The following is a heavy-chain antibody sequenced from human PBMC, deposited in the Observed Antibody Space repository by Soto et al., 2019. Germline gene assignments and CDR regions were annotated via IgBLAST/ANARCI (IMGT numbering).Heavy chain of an antibody. Sequence: GGSLRLSCEACGFTFRGFDMHGVRQPTGKGLEWVSTIGTAGDTYYAVSVKGRFTISRDNAKNSLSLQMNSLRAGDTAVYFCARGQEVGAHFFDSWGQGTQVTVSS. CDR2: IGTAGDT. CDR3: ARGQEVGAHFFDS. CDR1: GFTFRGFD. J-gene: IGHJ4*02. D-gene: IGHD2-15*01. V-gene: IGHV3-13*01.